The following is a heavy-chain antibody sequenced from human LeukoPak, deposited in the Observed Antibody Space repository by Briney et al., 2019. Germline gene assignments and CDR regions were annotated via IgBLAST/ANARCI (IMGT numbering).Heavy chain of an antibody. J-gene: IGHJ4*02. D-gene: IGHD6-13*01. Sequence: GGSLRLSCAASGFTFSSYSMNWVRQAPGKGLEWASSISSSSSYIYYADSVKGRFTISRDNAKNSLYLQMNSLRAEDTAVYYCARDLGIAAAGTRVDYWGQGTLVTVSS. CDR3: ARDLGIAAAGTRVDY. CDR1: GFTFSSYS. V-gene: IGHV3-21*01. CDR2: ISSSSSYI.